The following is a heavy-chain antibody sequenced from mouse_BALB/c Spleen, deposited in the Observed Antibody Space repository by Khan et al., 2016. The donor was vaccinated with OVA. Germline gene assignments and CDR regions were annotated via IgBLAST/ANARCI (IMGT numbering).Heavy chain of an antibody. J-gene: IGHJ4*01. CDR2: INTYTDEP. CDR3: ARVGYTGSMDY. D-gene: IGHD2-14*01. CDR1: GFTFTNYG. V-gene: IGHV9-3-1*01. Sequence: QIQLVQSGPELKKPGETVQLSCKASGFTFTNYGMNWVRQAPGKGLKWMGCINTYTDEPSFTDDVKGRFAFSLETSASTLYLQINSLKYEDTATYFCARVGYTGSMDYWGQGTLVTVSS.